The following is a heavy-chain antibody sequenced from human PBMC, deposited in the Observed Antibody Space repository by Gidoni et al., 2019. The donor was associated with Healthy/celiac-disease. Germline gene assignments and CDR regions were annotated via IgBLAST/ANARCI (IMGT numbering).Heavy chain of an antibody. CDR3: AKGSGGGSAVAGSDY. CDR1: GFTFRSYA. V-gene: IGHV3-23*01. D-gene: IGHD6-19*01. J-gene: IGHJ4*02. Sequence: EVQLLESGGGLVQPGGSLRLSCAASGFTFRSYAMSWVRQAPGKGLEWVSAISGSGGSTYYADSVKGRFTISRDNSKNTLYLQMNSLRAEDTAVYYCAKGSGGGSAVAGSDYWGQGTLVTVSS. CDR2: ISGSGGST.